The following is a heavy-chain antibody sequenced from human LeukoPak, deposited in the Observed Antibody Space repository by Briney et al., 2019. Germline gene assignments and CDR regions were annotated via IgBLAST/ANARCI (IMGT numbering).Heavy chain of an antibody. Sequence: PGGSLRLSCAASGFTFSAYWMGWVRLTPGKGLEWVANIKRDGDEKYSVDSVKGRFTIFRDNAKNSLYLQMNSLKAEDTAVYYCARDSVVRGVHPLYGMDVWGQGTTVTVSS. CDR2: IKRDGDEK. V-gene: IGHV3-7*01. CDR1: GFTFSAYW. J-gene: IGHJ6*02. D-gene: IGHD3-10*01. CDR3: ARDSVVRGVHPLYGMDV.